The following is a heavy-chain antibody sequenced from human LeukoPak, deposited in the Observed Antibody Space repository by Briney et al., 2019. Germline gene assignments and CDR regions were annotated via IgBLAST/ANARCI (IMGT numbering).Heavy chain of an antibody. Sequence: GGSLRLSCAASAFSLSAYNMNWVRQAPGKGLEWVSSISYTGTYIYYANSVKGRFTISRDNAQNSLYLQMNSLRAEDTAIYYCVRDRGTYRPIDYWGQGTLVTVSS. CDR2: ISYTGTYI. D-gene: IGHD1-26*01. J-gene: IGHJ4*02. CDR3: VRDRGTYRPIDY. CDR1: AFSLSAYN. V-gene: IGHV3-21*04.